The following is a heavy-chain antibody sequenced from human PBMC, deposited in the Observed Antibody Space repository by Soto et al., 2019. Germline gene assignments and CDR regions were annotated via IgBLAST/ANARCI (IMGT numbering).Heavy chain of an antibody. CDR2: ISYDGSNK. Sequence: QVQLVESGGGVVQPGRSLRLSCAASGFTFSNYTMHWVRQAPGKGLEWVAVISYDGSNKYYADSVKGRFTISRDSSKNTLFLRVSSLRTDDTAVYYCASPPDSGSYTPDIFDFWGQGTLVTVSS. J-gene: IGHJ4*01. CDR1: GFTFSNYT. CDR3: ASPPDSGSYTPDIFDF. D-gene: IGHD1-26*01. V-gene: IGHV3-30-3*01.